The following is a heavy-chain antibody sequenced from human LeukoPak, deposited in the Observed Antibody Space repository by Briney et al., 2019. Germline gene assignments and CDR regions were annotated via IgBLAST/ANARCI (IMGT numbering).Heavy chain of an antibody. CDR2: INPSGGST. J-gene: IGHJ1*01. D-gene: IGHD6-13*01. V-gene: IGHV1-46*01. Sequence: ATVKVSCKASGYTFTDYYMHWVVQAPGQGLEWMGIINPSGGSTSYAQKFQGRVTMTRDTSTSTVYMELSSLRSEDTAVYYCARVTSSLPQHWGQGTLVTVSS. CDR3: ARVTSSLPQH. CDR1: GYTFTDYY.